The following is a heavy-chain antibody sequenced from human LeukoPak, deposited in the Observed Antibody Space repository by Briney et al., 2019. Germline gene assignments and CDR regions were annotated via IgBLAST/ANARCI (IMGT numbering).Heavy chain of an antibody. CDR3: AVGGVYLRGGAEAFDI. D-gene: IGHD3-10*01. V-gene: IGHV4-4*02. Sequence: SETLSLTCAVSGGSISSSNWWSWVRQPPGKGLEWIGEIYHSGSTNYNPSLKSRVTISVDKAKNQFSLKLSSVTAADTAVYYCAVGGVYLRGGAEAFDIWGQGTMVTVSS. CDR1: GGSISSSNW. J-gene: IGHJ3*02. CDR2: IYHSGST.